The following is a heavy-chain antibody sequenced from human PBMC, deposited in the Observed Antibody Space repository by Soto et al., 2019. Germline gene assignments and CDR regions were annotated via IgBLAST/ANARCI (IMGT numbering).Heavy chain of an antibody. CDR1: GGSISSGDYY. CDR2: IYYSGSP. CDR3: ARVPAGKDGSGWYDY. D-gene: IGHD6-19*01. J-gene: IGHJ4*02. Sequence: QVQLQESGPGLVKPSQTLSLTCTVSGGSISSGDYYWSWIRQPPGKGLEWIGYIYYSGSPYYNPSVKMRVTISVDTSKNQFSLKLSSVTAADTAVYYCARVPAGKDGSGWYDYWGQGTLVTVSS. V-gene: IGHV4-30-4*01.